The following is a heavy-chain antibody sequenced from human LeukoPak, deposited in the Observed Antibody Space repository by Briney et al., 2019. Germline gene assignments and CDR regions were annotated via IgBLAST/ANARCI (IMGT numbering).Heavy chain of an antibody. CDR1: GFTFSSYE. CDR3: AGTGVTEYYFDY. D-gene: IGHD7-27*01. V-gene: IGHV3-48*03. Sequence: GGSLRLSCAASGFTFSSYEMNWVRQAPGKGLEWVSYISSSGSAIYYADSVKGRFTISRDNAKNSLYLQMNSLRAEDTAVYYCAGTGVTEYYFDYWGQGTLVTVSS. CDR2: ISSSGSAI. J-gene: IGHJ4*02.